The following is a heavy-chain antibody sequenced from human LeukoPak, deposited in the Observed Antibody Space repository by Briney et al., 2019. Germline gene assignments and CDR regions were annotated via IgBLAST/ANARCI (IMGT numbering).Heavy chain of an antibody. Sequence: ASVKVSCKASGGTFSSYAISWVRQAPGQGLEWMGRIIPIFGTANYAQKFQGRVTITTDESTSTAYLELSSLRSEDTAVSYCAREGGVVITMDWGQGTLVTVSS. J-gene: IGHJ4*02. D-gene: IGHD3-3*01. CDR3: AREGGVVITMD. V-gene: IGHV1-69*05. CDR1: GGTFSSYA. CDR2: IIPIFGTA.